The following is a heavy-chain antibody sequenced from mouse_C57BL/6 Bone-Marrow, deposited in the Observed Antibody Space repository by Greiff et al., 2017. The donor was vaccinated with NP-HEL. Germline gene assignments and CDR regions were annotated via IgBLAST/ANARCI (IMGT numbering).Heavy chain of an antibody. D-gene: IGHD2-1*01. CDR2: ISTLAYSI. CDR3: ARQDYGNPFAY. CDR1: GFTFSDYG. J-gene: IGHJ3*01. Sequence: EVNLVESGGGLVQPGGSLTLSCAASGFTFSDYGMAWVRQAPRKGPEWVAFISTLAYSIYYAATVTGRFTLSRENAKNTLYLEMSSLRSEDTAMYYCARQDYGNPFAYWGQGTLVTVSA. V-gene: IGHV5-15*01.